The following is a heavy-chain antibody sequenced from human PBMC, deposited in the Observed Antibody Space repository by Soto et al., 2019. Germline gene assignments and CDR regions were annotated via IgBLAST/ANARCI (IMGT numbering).Heavy chain of an antibody. J-gene: IGHJ6*02. CDR3: AHSTDYYDSSGYYVNYGMDV. Sequence: QITLKESGPTLVKPTQTLTLTCTFSGFSLSTSGVGVGWIRQPPGKALEWLALIYWDDDKRYSPSLKSRLTIPKDTSKNQVVLTMTNMDPVDTATYYCAHSTDYYDSSGYYVNYGMDVWGQGTTVTVSS. V-gene: IGHV2-5*02. CDR1: GFSLSTSGVG. D-gene: IGHD3-22*01. CDR2: IYWDDDK.